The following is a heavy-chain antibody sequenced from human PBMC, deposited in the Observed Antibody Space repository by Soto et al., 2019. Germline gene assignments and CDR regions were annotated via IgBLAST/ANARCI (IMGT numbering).Heavy chain of an antibody. V-gene: IGHV4-39*01. J-gene: IGHJ4*02. D-gene: IGHD5-18*01. CDR2: IYYSGST. CDR3: ARHSGDRGSWIQLTYFDY. CDR1: GGSISSSSYY. Sequence: QLQLQESGPGLVKPSETLSLTCTVSGGSISSSSYYWGWIRQPPGKGLEWIGSIYYSGSTYYNPYLKSRVTISVDTSKNQFSLKLSSVTAADTAVYYCARHSGDRGSWIQLTYFDYWGQGTLVTVSS.